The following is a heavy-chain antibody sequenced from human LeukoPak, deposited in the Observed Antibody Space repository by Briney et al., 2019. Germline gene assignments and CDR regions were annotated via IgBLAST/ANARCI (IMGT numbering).Heavy chain of an antibody. CDR2: IFYSGST. D-gene: IGHD1-26*01. CDR1: GGSISTYY. V-gene: IGHV4-59*01. J-gene: IGHJ6*02. Sequence: PSETLSLTCTVSGGSISTYYWSWIRQPPGKGLEWIWYIFYSGSTNYNPSLESRVTISVDTSKNQFSLKLSSVTAADTAVYYCARGNSGSYYAMDVWGQGTTVTVSS. CDR3: ARGNSGSYYAMDV.